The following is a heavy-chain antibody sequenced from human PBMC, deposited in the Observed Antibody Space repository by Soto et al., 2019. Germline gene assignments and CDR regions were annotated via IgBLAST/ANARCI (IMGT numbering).Heavy chain of an antibody. Sequence: QVQLVQSGGEVKKPGASVKVSCKTSGYTFTSYGISWVRQAPGQGLEWMGWTSTYSGNTEYAQKIQGRVTMTTDTXXNTAYMELRSLRSDDTAVYYCARDLVGGDYVKGDYWGQGTLVTVSS. D-gene: IGHD4-17*01. CDR2: TSTYSGNT. CDR3: ARDLVGGDYVKGDY. CDR1: GYTFTSYG. V-gene: IGHV1-18*01. J-gene: IGHJ4*02.